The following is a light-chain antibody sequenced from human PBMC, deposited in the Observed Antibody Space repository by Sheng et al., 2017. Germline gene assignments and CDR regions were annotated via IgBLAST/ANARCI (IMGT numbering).Light chain of an antibody. J-gene: IGKJ3*01. CDR3: QQYDNFRFT. CDR2: DVS. CDR1: QDISNY. V-gene: IGKV1-33*01. Sequence: DIQMTQSPSSLSASVGDRVTITCQATQDISNYLNWYQQKPGKAPHLLIHDVSHLQPGVPSRFSGSGSGTNFTFTVSSLQPEDFATYYCQQYDNFRFTFGPGTKVDVK.